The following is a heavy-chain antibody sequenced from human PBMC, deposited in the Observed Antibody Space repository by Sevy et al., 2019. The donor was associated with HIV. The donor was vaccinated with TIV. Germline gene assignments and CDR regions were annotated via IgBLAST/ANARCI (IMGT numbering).Heavy chain of an antibody. V-gene: IGHV3-7*03. CDR1: GFTFSNYW. J-gene: IGHJ6*02. Sequence: GGSLRLSCAASGFTFSNYWMSWVRQAPGKGLEWVANIKRDGSEKYYVASVKGLFTISRDNAKTSLYLQMNGLRVEDTAMYYCARDCSSANCLWGMDVWGQGTMVTVSS. D-gene: IGHD2-2*01. CDR2: IKRDGSEK. CDR3: ARDCSSANCLWGMDV.